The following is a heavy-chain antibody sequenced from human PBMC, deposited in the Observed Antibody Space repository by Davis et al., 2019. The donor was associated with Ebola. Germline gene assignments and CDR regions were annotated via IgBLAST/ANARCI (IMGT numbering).Heavy chain of an antibody. J-gene: IGHJ3*02. CDR1: GFTFSNSA. Sequence: GESLKISCAAFGFTFSNSAVNWVRQAPGKGLEWVSAISNSGGRTFYADAVKGRFAISRDNSKNTLYLQMNSLRAEDTAIYYCARAGPYSSSWYDTFDIWGQGTMVTVSS. CDR2: ISNSGGRT. V-gene: IGHV3-23*01. CDR3: ARAGPYSSSWYDTFDI. D-gene: IGHD6-13*01.